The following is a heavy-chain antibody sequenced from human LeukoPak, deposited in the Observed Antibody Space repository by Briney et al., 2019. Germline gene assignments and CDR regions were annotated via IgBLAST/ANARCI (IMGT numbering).Heavy chain of an antibody. CDR2: ISYDGSNK. D-gene: IGHD3-10*02. V-gene: IGHV3-30*04. J-gene: IGHJ6*04. CDR1: GFTFSDSP. Sequence: GGSLRLSCAASGFTFSDSPMHWVRQGPGKGLEWLAVISYDGSNKYSADSLKGRFTISRDNAKNSLYLQMNSLRAEDTAVYYCAELGITMIGGVWGKGTTVTVSS. CDR3: AELGITMIGGV.